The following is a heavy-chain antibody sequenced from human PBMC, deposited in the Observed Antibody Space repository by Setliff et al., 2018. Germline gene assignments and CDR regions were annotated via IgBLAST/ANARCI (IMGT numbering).Heavy chain of an antibody. CDR3: TRGPNLYGDLDS. D-gene: IGHD4-17*01. Sequence: SETLSLTCTVSGGPISSSNYYWGWIRQPPGKGLEWIGYIYTSGRTNYNPSFKSRVIISADTSKNQFSLKLSSVTAADTAVYYCTRGPNLYGDLDSWGLGTLVTVPQ. J-gene: IGHJ4*02. V-gene: IGHV4-61*05. CDR2: IYTSGRT. CDR1: GGPISSSNYY.